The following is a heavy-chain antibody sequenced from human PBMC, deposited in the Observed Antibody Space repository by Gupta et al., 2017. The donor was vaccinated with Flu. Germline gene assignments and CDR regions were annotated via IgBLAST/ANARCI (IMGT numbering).Heavy chain of an antibody. CDR1: GFTFSNAW. V-gene: IGHV3-15*01. Sequence: EVQLVESGGGLVKPGGSLRLSCAGSGFTFSNAWMNWVRQAPGKGLEWVGRIKSEPDGGTTDYAAPVKGRFTVSRDDSENTVHLQMNSLKTEDTAVYYCVTGGYFLDYWGQGTLVTVSS. J-gene: IGHJ4*02. D-gene: IGHD2-15*01. CDR3: VTGGYFLDY. CDR2: IKSEPDGGTT.